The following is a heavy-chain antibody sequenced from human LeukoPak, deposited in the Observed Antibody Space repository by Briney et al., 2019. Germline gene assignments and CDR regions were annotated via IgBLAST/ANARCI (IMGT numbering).Heavy chain of an antibody. Sequence: GGSLRLSCAASGLTFSSYSMNWVRQAPGKGLEWVSSISSSSSYIYYADSVKGRFTISRDNAKNSLYLQMNSLRAEDTAVYYCARLRRNSDRSDFFYYYDHWGQGTLVTVSS. V-gene: IGHV3-21*01. CDR1: GLTFSSYS. CDR2: ISSSSSYI. CDR3: ARLRRNSDRSDFFYYYDH. J-gene: IGHJ4*02. D-gene: IGHD3-22*01.